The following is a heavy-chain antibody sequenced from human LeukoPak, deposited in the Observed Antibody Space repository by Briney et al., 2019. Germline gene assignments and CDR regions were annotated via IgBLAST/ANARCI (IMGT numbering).Heavy chain of an antibody. CDR2: IASDGSST. V-gene: IGHV3-74*01. CDR3: AKGIGPVYYYGMDV. Sequence: PGGSLRLSCAASGFTFSSYWMNWVRQAPGKGLVWVSRIASDGSSTTYADSVKGRFSISRDNAKNTLYLQMNSLRAEDTAVYYCAKGIGPVYYYGMDVWGQGTTVTVSS. J-gene: IGHJ6*02. CDR1: GFTFSSYW.